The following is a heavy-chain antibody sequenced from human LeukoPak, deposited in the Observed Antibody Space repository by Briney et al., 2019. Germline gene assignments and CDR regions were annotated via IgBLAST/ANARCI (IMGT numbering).Heavy chain of an antibody. J-gene: IGHJ4*02. CDR2: IIPIFGTA. V-gene: IGHV1-69*05. CDR1: GGTFSSYA. CDR3: AREAYSSSSIHVY. D-gene: IGHD6-13*01. Sequence: SVKVSCKASGGTFSSYAISWVRQAPGQGLEWMGGIIPIFGTANYAQKFQGRVTITTDESTSTAYMELSSLRSEDTAVYYCAREAYSSSSIHVYWGQGALVTVSS.